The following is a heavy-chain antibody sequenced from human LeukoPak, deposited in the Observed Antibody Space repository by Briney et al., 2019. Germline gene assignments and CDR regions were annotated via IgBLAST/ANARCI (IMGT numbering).Heavy chain of an antibody. CDR3: AKDLKSFLEWLSAPNYFDY. V-gene: IGHV3-30-3*01. CDR1: GFTFSSYA. D-gene: IGHD3-3*01. CDR2: ISYDGSNK. J-gene: IGHJ4*02. Sequence: PGRSLRLSCAASGFTFSSYAMHWVRQAPGKGLEWVAVISYDGSNKYYTDSVKGRFTISRDNSKNTLYLQMNSLRAEDTAVYYCAKDLKSFLEWLSAPNYFDYWGQGTLVTVSS.